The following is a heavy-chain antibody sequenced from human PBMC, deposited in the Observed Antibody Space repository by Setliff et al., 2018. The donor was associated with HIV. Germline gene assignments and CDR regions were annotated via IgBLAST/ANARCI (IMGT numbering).Heavy chain of an antibody. Sequence: GGYLRLSCAASGFTFSSYDMHWVSQAPGKGLEWVAVITYDGSDKYYLDAVKGRFTISRDNSKNRLHMQMNSLRAEDTAVYYCVRAPRSFPRPLDYWGQGTLVTVSS. J-gene: IGHJ4*02. CDR3: VRAPRSFPRPLDY. CDR1: GFTFSSYD. CDR2: ITYDGSDK. V-gene: IGHV3-30*13. D-gene: IGHD1-1*01.